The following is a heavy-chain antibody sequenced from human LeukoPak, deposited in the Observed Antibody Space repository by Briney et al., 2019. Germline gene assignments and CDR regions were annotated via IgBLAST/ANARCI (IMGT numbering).Heavy chain of an antibody. D-gene: IGHD2/OR15-2a*01. V-gene: IGHV3-15*01. CDR1: GFTFSNVW. J-gene: IGHJ4*02. Sequence: GGSLRLSCAASGFTFSNVWMNWVRQAPGKGLEWVGRIKSKPDGGTTDYAAPVKGRFTISRDDSKNTLYLQMSSLKTDDTAVYYCTTEIDWGQGTLVTVSS. CDR3: TTEID. CDR2: IKSKPDGGTT.